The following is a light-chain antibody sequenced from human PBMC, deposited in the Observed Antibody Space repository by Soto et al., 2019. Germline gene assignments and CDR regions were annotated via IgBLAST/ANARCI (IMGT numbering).Light chain of an antibody. V-gene: IGKV4-1*01. J-gene: IGKJ2*01. CDR3: QQYESTHPT. CDR2: WAS. Sequence: DIVMTQSPDSLAVSLGERATINCKSSQSVLYSSNNKNYLAWYQQRPGQPPKLLIYWASTRESGVPDRFSGSGSGTDFTLTITSLQAEDVAVYYCQQYESTHPTFGQGTKLEIK. CDR1: QSVLYSSNNKNY.